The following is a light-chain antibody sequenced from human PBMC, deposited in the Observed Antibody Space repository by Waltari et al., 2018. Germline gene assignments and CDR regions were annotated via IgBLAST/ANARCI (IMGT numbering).Light chain of an antibody. J-gene: IGKJ1*01. CDR1: QDIRNW. CDR3: QQANSFPWT. Sequence: DIQMTQSPSSVSASVGDRITITCRANQDIRNWLAWYQQEPGKAPKLLIYAESSVQNGVPSRFSGSASGSDFTLTIDSLQPEDFATYYCQQANSFPWTFGQGTKVEVK. V-gene: IGKV1-12*01. CDR2: AES.